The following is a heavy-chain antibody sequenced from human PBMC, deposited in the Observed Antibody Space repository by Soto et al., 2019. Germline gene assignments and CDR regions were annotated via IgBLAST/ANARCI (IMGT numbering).Heavy chain of an antibody. V-gene: IGHV4-34*01. J-gene: IGHJ4*01. D-gene: IGHD3-3*01. CDR3: ARGNSDLWSGYPPYFDS. CDR1: GGSFRGYY. Sequence: SKTLSLTCAVYGGSFRGYYWSWICQPPGKGRVWIGEINHSGSTNYNPTLKRRGTISVDTPRNQFSLELSSVTAAHKDLYYCARGNSDLWSGYPPYFDSWGQVTRVTVS. CDR2: INHSGST.